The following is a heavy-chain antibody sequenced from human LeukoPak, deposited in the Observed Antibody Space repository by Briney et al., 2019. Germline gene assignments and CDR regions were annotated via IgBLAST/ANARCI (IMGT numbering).Heavy chain of an antibody. CDR2: MNPNNDNA. Sequence: APVKVSCKASGYTFKNYDINWVRQAPGQGLEWMAWMNPNNDNAGSAQKFQGRVTMTRDTSINTAYMELSSLRSDDTGVYYCARAAAGGDDPFDVWGQGPLIIVSS. J-gene: IGHJ3*01. D-gene: IGHD6-25*01. CDR1: GYTFKNYD. V-gene: IGHV1-8*01. CDR3: ARAAAGGDDPFDV.